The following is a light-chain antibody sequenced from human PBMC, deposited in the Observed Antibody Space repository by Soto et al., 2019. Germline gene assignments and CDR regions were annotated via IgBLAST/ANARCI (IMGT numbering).Light chain of an antibody. CDR3: CSYEDITPYV. J-gene: IGLJ1*01. CDR1: SSDVGSYDL. V-gene: IGLV2-23*02. Sequence: QSALTQPASVSGSPGQSITISCTGTSSDVGSYDLVSWYQQHPGKAPKLMIYEVTKRPSGVSDRFSGSKSGNTASLTISGLQAGEEADYYCCSYEDITPYVSGTGTKLTVL. CDR2: EVT.